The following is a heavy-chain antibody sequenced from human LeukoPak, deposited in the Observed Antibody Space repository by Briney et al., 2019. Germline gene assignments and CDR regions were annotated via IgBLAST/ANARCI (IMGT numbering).Heavy chain of an antibody. V-gene: IGHV3-23*01. CDR2: ISGSGGST. CDR3: AKDLRITMIVVVTHDAFDI. CDR1: GFTFSSYA. Sequence: GGSLRLSCAASGFTFSSYAMSWVRQAPGKGLEWVSAISGSGGSTYYADSVKGRFTISRDNSKNTLYLQMNSLRAEGTAVYYCAKDLRITMIVVVTHDAFDIWGQGTMVTVSS. D-gene: IGHD3-22*01. J-gene: IGHJ3*02.